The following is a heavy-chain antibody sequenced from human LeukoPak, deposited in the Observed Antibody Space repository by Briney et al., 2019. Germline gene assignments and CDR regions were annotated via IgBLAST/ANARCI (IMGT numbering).Heavy chain of an antibody. CDR2: FDPEDGET. J-gene: IGHJ4*02. Sequence: ASVKVSCKVSGYTLTELSMRWVRQAPGKGLAWMGGFDPEDGETIYAQKFQGRVTMTEDTSTDTAYMELSSLRSEDTAVYYCATPLAYCGGDCYNLDYWGQGTLVTVSS. D-gene: IGHD2-21*02. V-gene: IGHV1-24*01. CDR1: GYTLTELS. CDR3: ATPLAYCGGDCYNLDY.